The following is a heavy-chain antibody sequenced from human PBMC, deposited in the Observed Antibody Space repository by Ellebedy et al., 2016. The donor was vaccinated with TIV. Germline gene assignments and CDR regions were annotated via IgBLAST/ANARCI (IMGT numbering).Heavy chain of an antibody. CDR2: IGTAGDT. CDR3: ARAGNYYDSSGYNDAFDI. J-gene: IGHJ3*02. V-gene: IGHV3-13*01. CDR1: GFTFSSYD. Sequence: PGGSLRLSCAASGFTFSSYDMHWVRQATGKGLEWVSAIGTAGDTYYPGSVKGRFTISRENAKNSLYLQMNSLRAEDTAVYYCARAGNYYDSSGYNDAFDIWGQGTMVTVSS. D-gene: IGHD3-22*01.